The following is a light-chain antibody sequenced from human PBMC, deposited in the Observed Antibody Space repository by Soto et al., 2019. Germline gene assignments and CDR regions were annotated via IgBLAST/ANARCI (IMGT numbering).Light chain of an antibody. Sequence: DVVMTQSPLSLPVTLGQPASISCRSSQSLVYSDGNTYLNWFQQRPGQSPRRLIYKVSKRDSGVPDRISGSGSGTDFTLKITRVEAEDLGVYYCMQGTHWPRTFGQGTKVEV. CDR2: KVS. CDR1: QSLVYSDGNTY. V-gene: IGKV2-30*01. CDR3: MQGTHWPRT. J-gene: IGKJ1*01.